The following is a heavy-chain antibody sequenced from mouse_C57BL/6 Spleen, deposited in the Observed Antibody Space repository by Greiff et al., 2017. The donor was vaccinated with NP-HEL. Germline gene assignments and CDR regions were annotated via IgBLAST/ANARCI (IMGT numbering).Heavy chain of an antibody. D-gene: IGHD1-1*01. CDR3: ARRIYYGSSCDWYFDV. V-gene: IGHV1-80*01. CDR2: IYPGDGDT. J-gene: IGHJ1*03. Sequence: QVQLQQSGAELVKPGASVKISCKASGYAFSSYWMNWVKQRPGKGLEWIGQIYPGDGDTKSKGKFKGKATLTADKSSSTAYMQLSSLTSEDSAVYFCARRIYYGSSCDWYFDVWGTGTTVTVSS. CDR1: GYAFSSYW.